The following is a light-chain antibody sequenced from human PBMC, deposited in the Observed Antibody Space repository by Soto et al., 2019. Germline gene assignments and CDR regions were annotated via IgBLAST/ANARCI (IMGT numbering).Light chain of an antibody. CDR2: DAS. Sequence: DIVLTQSPATLSLSPGERATLSCRARHSVSSYLAWYQQKPGQAPMLLIYDASNRATVIPARFSGSGSGTDFTLTIISLEPEDFAVYYCQQRSNWPSLTVGGGTKVEIK. CDR1: HSVSSY. J-gene: IGKJ4*01. V-gene: IGKV3-11*01. CDR3: QQRSNWPSLT.